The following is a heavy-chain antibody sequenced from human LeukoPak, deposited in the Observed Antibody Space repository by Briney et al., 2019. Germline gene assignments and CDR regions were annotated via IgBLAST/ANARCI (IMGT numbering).Heavy chain of an antibody. J-gene: IGHJ4*02. CDR1: GFTFDDYA. V-gene: IGHV3-43*02. CDR2: INANGGNT. Sequence: PGGSLRLSCVASGFTFDDYAMHWVRHAPGKGLEWVSLINANGGNTYYVDSVKGRFNISRGNSKNSLYLQMNSLRTEDTALYYCAKDISNWNSRHFDYWGQGTLVTVSS. D-gene: IGHD1-7*01. CDR3: AKDISNWNSRHFDY.